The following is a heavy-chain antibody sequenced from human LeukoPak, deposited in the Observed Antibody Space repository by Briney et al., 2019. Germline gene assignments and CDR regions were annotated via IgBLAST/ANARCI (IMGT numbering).Heavy chain of an antibody. V-gene: IGHV4-31*03. CDR3: ARDSTPYSSGWYIIDY. CDR2: IYYSGST. D-gene: IGHD6-19*01. Sequence: PSETLSLTCTVSSGSTSSGGYYCSWIRQHPGKGLEWIGYIYYSGSTYYNPSLKSRVTISVDTSKNQFSLKLSSVTAADTAVYYCARDSTPYSSGWYIIDYWGQGTLVTVSS. J-gene: IGHJ4*02. CDR1: SGSTSSGGYY.